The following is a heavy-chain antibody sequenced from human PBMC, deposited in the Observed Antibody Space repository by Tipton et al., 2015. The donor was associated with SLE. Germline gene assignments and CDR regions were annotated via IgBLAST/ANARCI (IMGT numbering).Heavy chain of an antibody. Sequence: SLRLSCAASGFTFSHYAMHWVRQAPGKGLEWVAVISYDGSNKYYADSVKGRFTISRDNSKNTLYLQMNSLRAEDTAVYYCARELTEGYYYYGMDVWGQGTTVTVSS. V-gene: IGHV3-30-3*01. J-gene: IGHJ6*02. CDR1: GFTFSHYA. CDR2: ISYDGSNK. CDR3: ARELTEGYYYYGMDV.